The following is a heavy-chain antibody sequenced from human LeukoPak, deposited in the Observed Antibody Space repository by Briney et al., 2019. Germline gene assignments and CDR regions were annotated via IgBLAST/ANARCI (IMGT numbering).Heavy chain of an antibody. D-gene: IGHD6-13*01. CDR1: GFTVSSYG. Sequence: GGSLRLSCAVSGFTVSSYGMTWVRQAPGKGLVWVSAFSATDGSAQYAESVKGRFTIPRDNSKNSLYLQMNSLRDEDTAVYYCAKARIAAAGTGAFDVWGQGTMVTVSS. CDR2: FSATDGSA. CDR3: AKARIAAAGTGAFDV. J-gene: IGHJ3*01. V-gene: IGHV3-23*01.